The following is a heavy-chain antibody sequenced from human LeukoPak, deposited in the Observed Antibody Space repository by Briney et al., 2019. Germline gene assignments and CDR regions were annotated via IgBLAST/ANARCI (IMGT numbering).Heavy chain of an antibody. CDR2: INAGNGNT. J-gene: IGHJ3*02. Sequence: ASVKVSCKASGYTFTSYYMHWVRQAPGQRLEWMGWINAGNGNTKYSQKFQGRVTITRDTSASTAYMELSSLRSEDTAVYYCARDLYGDYTRDAFDIWGQGTMVTVSS. D-gene: IGHD4-17*01. CDR1: GYTFTSYY. CDR3: ARDLYGDYTRDAFDI. V-gene: IGHV1-3*01.